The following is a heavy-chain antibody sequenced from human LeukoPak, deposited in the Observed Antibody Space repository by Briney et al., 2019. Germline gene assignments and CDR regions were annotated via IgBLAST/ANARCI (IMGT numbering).Heavy chain of an antibody. D-gene: IGHD3-10*01. V-gene: IGHV1-18*01. CDR1: GYTFTSYG. J-gene: IGHJ6*03. CDR3: ARDLHRVVVRGVPHYYYYMDV. CDR2: ISGYNGNT. Sequence: ASVKVSCKASGYTFTSYGITWVRQAPGQGLEWMGWISGYNGNTNYAQKFQGRVTMTTDTSTSTVYMELRSLRSDDTAVYYCARDLHRVVVRGVPHYYYYMDVWGKGTTVTISS.